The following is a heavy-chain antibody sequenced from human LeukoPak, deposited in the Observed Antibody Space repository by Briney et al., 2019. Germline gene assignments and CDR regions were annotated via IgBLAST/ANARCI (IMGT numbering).Heavy chain of an antibody. CDR2: IYPGDSDT. CDR3: ARFQMANSNNYNWFDP. Sequence: GESLKISCKGSGYSFTSYWIGWVRQMPGKGLEWMGIIYPGDSDTRYSPSFQGQVTISADKSISTAYLQWSSLKASDTAMYYCARFQMANSNNYNWFDPWGQGTLATVSS. V-gene: IGHV5-51*01. J-gene: IGHJ5*02. D-gene: IGHD5-24*01. CDR1: GYSFTSYW.